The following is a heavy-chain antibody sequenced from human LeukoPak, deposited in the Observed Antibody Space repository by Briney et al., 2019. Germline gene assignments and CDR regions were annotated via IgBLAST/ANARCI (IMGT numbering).Heavy chain of an antibody. Sequence: SVKVSCKASGGTFSSYATSWVRQAPGQGLEWMGGIIPIFGTANYAQKFQGRVTITADESTSTAYMELSSLRSEDTAVYYCARSVSGIAVAGSPHFDYWGQGTLVTVSS. D-gene: IGHD6-19*01. CDR2: IIPIFGTA. V-gene: IGHV1-69*01. J-gene: IGHJ4*02. CDR1: GGTFSSYA. CDR3: ARSVSGIAVAGSPHFDY.